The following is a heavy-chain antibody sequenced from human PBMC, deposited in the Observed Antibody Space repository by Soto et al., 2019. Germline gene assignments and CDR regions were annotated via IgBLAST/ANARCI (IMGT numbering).Heavy chain of an antibody. CDR2: ISWNSGSI. D-gene: IGHD6-25*01. CDR3: VSRGY. J-gene: IGHJ4*02. CDR1: GFTFDDYA. Sequence: GGSLRLSCAASGFTFDDYAMHWVRQAPGKGLEWVSGISWNSGSIGYADPVKGRFTISRDNAKNSLYLQMNSLRADDTAVYYCVSRGYWGQGTLVTVSS. V-gene: IGHV3-9*01.